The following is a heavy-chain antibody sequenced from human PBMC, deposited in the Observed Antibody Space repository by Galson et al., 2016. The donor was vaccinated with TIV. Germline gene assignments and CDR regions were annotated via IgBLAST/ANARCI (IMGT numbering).Heavy chain of an antibody. CDR3: SRGNWNYGMGGAMDV. Sequence: CAISGDSVSGNTAAWNWVRQSPSRGLEWLGRTYYTSKWNTDYEVPVKGRIIIRPDTSMNQVSLQLSSVIPDDTAVYYGSRGNWNYGMGGAMDVWGRGTTVTVSS. D-gene: IGHD1-7*01. CDR2: TYYTSKWNT. V-gene: IGHV6-1*01. J-gene: IGHJ6*02. CDR1: GDSVSGNTAA.